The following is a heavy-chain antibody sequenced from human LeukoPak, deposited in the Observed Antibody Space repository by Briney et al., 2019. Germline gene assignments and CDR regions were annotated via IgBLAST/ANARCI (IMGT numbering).Heavy chain of an antibody. D-gene: IGHD6-13*01. J-gene: IGHJ4*02. V-gene: IGHV3-66*04. CDR1: GFTVSSNY. Sequence: GGSLRLSCAASGFTVSSNYMGWVRQAPGKGLEWVSVIYSGGSTYYADSVKGRFTISRDNSKNTLYLQMNSLRAEDTAVYYCARLVIAAAGFLWGQGTLVTVSS. CDR2: IYSGGST. CDR3: ARLVIAAAGFL.